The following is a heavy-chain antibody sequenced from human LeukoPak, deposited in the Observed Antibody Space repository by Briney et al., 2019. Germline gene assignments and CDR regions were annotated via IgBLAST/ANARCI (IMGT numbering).Heavy chain of an antibody. CDR1: GGSISSGGYS. CDR3: ASLGVSRRQAYAYYYYGMDV. CDR2: IYHSGST. Sequence: SSQTLSLTCAVSGGSISSGGYSWSWIRQPPGKGLEWIGYIYHSGSTYYNPSLKSRVTISVDRSKNQFSLKLSSVTAADTAVYYCASLGVSRRQAYAYYYYGMDVWGQGTTVTVSS. D-gene: IGHD2-2*01. V-gene: IGHV4-30-2*01. J-gene: IGHJ6*02.